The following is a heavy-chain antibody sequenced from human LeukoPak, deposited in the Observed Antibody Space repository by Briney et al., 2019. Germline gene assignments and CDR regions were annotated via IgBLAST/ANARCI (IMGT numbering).Heavy chain of an antibody. J-gene: IGHJ4*02. CDR1: GYTFTSYA. CDR2: INAGNGNT. D-gene: IGHD1-1*01. Sequence: ASVKVSCKASGYTFTSYAMHWVRQAPRHRLKSMGWINAGNGNTKYSQKFQCRVTITRDTSANTAYMELSSLRSEDTAVYYCARGLERRPPYDYWGQGTLIIVSA. CDR3: ARGLERRPPYDY. V-gene: IGHV1-3*01.